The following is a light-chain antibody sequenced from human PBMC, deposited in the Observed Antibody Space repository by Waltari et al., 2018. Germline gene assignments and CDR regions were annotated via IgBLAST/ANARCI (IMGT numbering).Light chain of an antibody. J-gene: IGLJ1*01. V-gene: IGLV2-14*03. CDR3: KSYTSGLTYV. CDR2: YVI. Sequence: QSALTQPASVSGSPGQSITISCTGTNRDVGAFKHVYWYQQLPGRAPKVMICYVINRPSGVSNRFSGSKSGNPASLTISGLQAEDEADYYCKSYTSGLTYVFGTGTKVTVL. CDR1: NRDVGAFKH.